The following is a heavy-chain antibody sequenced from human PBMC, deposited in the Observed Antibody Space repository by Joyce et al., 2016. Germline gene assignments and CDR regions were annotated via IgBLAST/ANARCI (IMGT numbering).Heavy chain of an antibody. CDR3: ARVLSRAGFDY. V-gene: IGHV3-33*01. D-gene: IGHD6-13*01. CDR2: IWYDGSNK. CDR1: GFTFSNYA. J-gene: IGHJ4*02. Sequence: QVQLVESGGGVVQPGRSLRLSCAASGFTFSNYAMHWVRQAPGKGLEWVAVIWYDGSNKYYVDSVKGRFTISRDNSKNTLYLQMNSLRAEDTAVYYCARVLSRAGFDYWGQGTPVTVSS.